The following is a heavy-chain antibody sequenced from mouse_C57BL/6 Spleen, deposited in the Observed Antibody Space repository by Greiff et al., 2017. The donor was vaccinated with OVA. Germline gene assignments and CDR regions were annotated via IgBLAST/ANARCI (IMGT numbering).Heavy chain of an antibody. Sequence: EVMLVESGGGLVKPGGSLKLSCAASGFTFSDYGMHWVRQAPEKGLEWVAYISSGSSTIYYADTVKGRFTISRDNAKNTLFLQMTRLRAEDTAMYYCARYYYGSSPFDYWGQGTTLTVSS. J-gene: IGHJ2*01. V-gene: IGHV5-17*01. CDR2: ISSGSSTI. D-gene: IGHD1-1*01. CDR3: ARYYYGSSPFDY. CDR1: GFTFSDYG.